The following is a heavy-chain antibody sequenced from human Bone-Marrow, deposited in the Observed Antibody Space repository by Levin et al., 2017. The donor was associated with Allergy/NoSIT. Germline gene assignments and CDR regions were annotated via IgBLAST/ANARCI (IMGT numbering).Heavy chain of an antibody. V-gene: IGHV3-53*01. J-gene: IGHJ4*02. CDR2: IYSGGGT. CDR1: GLTVSNNY. Sequence: GSLRLSCAASGLTVSNNYMSWVRQAPGKGLEWVALIYSGGGTYYADSVKGRFTISRDNSKNTLYLQMNSLRTEDTAVYHCARNIPVTDLGFWGRGTLVTVSS. D-gene: IGHD1-14*01. CDR3: ARNIPVTDLGF.